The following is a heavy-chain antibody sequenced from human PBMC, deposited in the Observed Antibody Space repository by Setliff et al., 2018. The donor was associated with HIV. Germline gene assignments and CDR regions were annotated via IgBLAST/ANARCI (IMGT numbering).Heavy chain of an antibody. D-gene: IGHD3-3*01. CDR2: VYHSGTT. Sequence: TLSLTCAVSGYSISTAYYWGWIRQPPGKGLEWIGSVYHSGTTYYNPSLKSRVTISVDMSNNQFSLKVTSVTAADTTVYYCMRGRSITIFGVAYFDFWGQGTQVTVSS. J-gene: IGHJ4*02. V-gene: IGHV4-38-2*01. CDR1: GYSISTAYY. CDR3: MRGRSITIFGVAYFDF.